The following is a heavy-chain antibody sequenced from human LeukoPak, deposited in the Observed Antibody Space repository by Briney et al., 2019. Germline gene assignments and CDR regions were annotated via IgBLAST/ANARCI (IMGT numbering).Heavy chain of an antibody. J-gene: IGHJ4*02. V-gene: IGHV4-38-2*02. CDR3: ASSTTDTLTQRWLQLNFDY. D-gene: IGHD5-24*01. CDR2: IYHSGST. Sequence: SETLSLTCTVSGYSISSGYYWGWIRQPPGKGLEWIGSIYHSGSTYYNPSLKSRVTISVDTSKNQFSLKLSSVTAADMAVYYCASSTTDTLTQRWLQLNFDYWGQGTLVTVSS. CDR1: GYSISSGYY.